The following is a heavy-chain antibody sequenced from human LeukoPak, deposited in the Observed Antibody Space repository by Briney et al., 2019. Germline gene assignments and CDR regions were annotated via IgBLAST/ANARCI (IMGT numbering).Heavy chain of an antibody. Sequence: GSLRLSCAASGFTFDTYTMNWVRRPPGKGLEWIGYIYYSGSTYYNPSLKSRVTISVDTSKNQFSLKLSSVTAADTAVYYCARDENGYVWGSFRAWGQGTLVTVSS. CDR3: ARDENGYVWGSFRA. CDR1: GFTFDTYT. D-gene: IGHD3-16*02. J-gene: IGHJ5*02. CDR2: IYYSGST. V-gene: IGHV4-59*12.